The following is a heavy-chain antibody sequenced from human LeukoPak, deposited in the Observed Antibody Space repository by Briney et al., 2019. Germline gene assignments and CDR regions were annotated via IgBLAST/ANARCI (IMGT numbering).Heavy chain of an antibody. Sequence: SETLYLTCTVSGGSISSSSYYWGWIRQPPGKGLEWIGSIYYSGSTYYNPSLKSRVTISVDTSKNQFSLKLSSVTAADTAVYYCARDPYPYCSSTSCYDDYWGQGTLVTVSS. CDR2: IYYSGST. D-gene: IGHD2-2*01. CDR3: ARDPYPYCSSTSCYDDY. V-gene: IGHV4-39*07. J-gene: IGHJ4*02. CDR1: GGSISSSSYY.